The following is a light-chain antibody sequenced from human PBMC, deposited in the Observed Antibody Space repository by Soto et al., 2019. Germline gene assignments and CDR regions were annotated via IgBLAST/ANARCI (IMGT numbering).Light chain of an antibody. CDR2: DVS. CDR1: SSDVGGFDY. CDR3: SSHTRSSTRV. Sequence: QSALTQPASVSGSPGQSITISCTGTSSDVGGFDYVSWHQQHPGKAPKLLIYDVSNRPSGVSNRFSGSKSGNTASLTISGLQAEDEAHYYCSSHTRSSTRVFGGGTKLTVL. V-gene: IGLV2-14*01. J-gene: IGLJ2*01.